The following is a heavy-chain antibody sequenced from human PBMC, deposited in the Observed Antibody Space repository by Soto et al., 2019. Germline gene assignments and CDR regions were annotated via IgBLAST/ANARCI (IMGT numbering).Heavy chain of an antibody. J-gene: IGHJ6*04. CDR3: ARDDVLCDGGRCYGIALDV. V-gene: IGHV3-66*01. D-gene: IGHD2-15*01. CDR2: IQSGGTT. CDR1: GFTVSSKY. Sequence: PGGSLGLSCAASGFTVSSKYMTWVRQAPGKGLEWVSLIQSGGTTYYADSVKGRFTISRDTSENTLHLQMDSLRVEDTAVYYCARDDVLCDGGRCYGIALDVWGKGTTVTVSS.